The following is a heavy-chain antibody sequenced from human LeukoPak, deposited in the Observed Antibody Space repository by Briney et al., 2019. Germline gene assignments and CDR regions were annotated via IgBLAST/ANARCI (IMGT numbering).Heavy chain of an antibody. D-gene: IGHD3-22*01. V-gene: IGHV3-21*01. CDR1: GFTFSSYA. J-gene: IGHJ4*02. CDR2: ISSSSSYI. CDR3: VRESYYYDSSGFDY. Sequence: GGSLRLSCAASGFTFSSYAMSWVRQAPGKGLEWVSSISSSSSYIYYADSVKGRFTISRDNAKNSLYLQMNSLRAEDTAVYYCVRESYYYDSSGFDYWGQGTLVTVSS.